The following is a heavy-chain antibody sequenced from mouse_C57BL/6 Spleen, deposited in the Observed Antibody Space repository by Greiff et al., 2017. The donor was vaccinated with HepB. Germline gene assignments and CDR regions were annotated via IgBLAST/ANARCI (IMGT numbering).Heavy chain of an antibody. J-gene: IGHJ4*01. V-gene: IGHV14-2*01. CDR1: GFNFNDYY. Sequence: VQLQQSGAELVKPGASVKLSCTASGFNFNDYYMHWVKQRTEQGLEWIGRIDPEDGETKYAPKFQGKATITADTSTNTGYLQLSSLTSEDTAVYYDARPDSNYAMDYWGQGASVTVAS. CDR2: IDPEDGET. D-gene: IGHD2-5*01. CDR3: ARPDSNYAMDY.